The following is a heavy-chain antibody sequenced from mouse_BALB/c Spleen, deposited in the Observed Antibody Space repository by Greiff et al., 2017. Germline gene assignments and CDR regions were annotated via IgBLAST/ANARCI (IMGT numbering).Heavy chain of an antibody. CDR1: GFSLTSYG. D-gene: IGHD2-1*01. Sequence: QVQLQQSGPGLVQPSQSLSITCTVSGFSLTSYGVHWVRQSPGKGLEWLGVIWSGGSTDYNAAFISRLSISKDNSKSQVFFKMNSLQANDTAIYYCARNHGGNYEDYYAMDYWGQGTSVTVSS. CDR2: IWSGGST. CDR3: ARNHGGNYEDYYAMDY. V-gene: IGHV2-2*02. J-gene: IGHJ4*01.